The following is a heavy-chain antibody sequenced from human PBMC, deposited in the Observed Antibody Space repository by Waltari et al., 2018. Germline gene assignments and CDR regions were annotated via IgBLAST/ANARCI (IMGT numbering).Heavy chain of an antibody. D-gene: IGHD6-19*01. CDR2: IYHSGTT. V-gene: IGHV4-59*01. Sequence: QVQLMESGLGLVRPSETLSLTCNVSGGSITSDYWSWVRQPPGKGLEWVGYIYHSGTTNYNPSLRSRVSISVDTSKTQFSLKLNYVTAADTAVYYCARGHSTGWYLSHWGRGALVTVSS. CDR1: GGSITSDY. J-gene: IGHJ1*01. CDR3: ARGHSTGWYLSH.